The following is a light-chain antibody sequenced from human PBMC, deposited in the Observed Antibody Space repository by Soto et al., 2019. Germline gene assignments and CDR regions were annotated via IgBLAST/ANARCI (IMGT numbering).Light chain of an antibody. V-gene: IGLV1-44*01. CDR2: DNK. CDR3: AAWEDRLSGTA. CDR1: SSNIGRNS. J-gene: IGLJ3*02. Sequence: SVLTHPPSASGTPGQSVTISCSGSSSNIGRNSVNWYKQLPGAAPKLLMSDNKQRPSGVTDRFSGSKSGTSASLAIRGLQSEEEADYYCAAWEDRLSGTAFGAGNQLTGL.